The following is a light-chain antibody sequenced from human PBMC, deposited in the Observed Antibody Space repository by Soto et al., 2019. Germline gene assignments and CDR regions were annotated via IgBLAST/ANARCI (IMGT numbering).Light chain of an antibody. CDR2: DVS. Sequence: EIVLTQSPATLSLSPGERATLSCRASQSVGRYLAWYQQTPGQVPRLLIYDVSDRATGIPARFSGSGSGTDFIHTISSLEPEDFAVYYCQQRITWPLTFGGGTKVEIK. CDR1: QSVGRY. V-gene: IGKV3-11*01. J-gene: IGKJ4*01. CDR3: QQRITWPLT.